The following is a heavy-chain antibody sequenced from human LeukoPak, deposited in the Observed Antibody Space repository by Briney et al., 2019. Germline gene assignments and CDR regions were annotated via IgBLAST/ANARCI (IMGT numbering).Heavy chain of an antibody. CDR1: GFTSSDHY. Sequence: GGSLRLSCAASGFTSSDHYMDWVRQAPGKGLEWVGRTRNKANSYTTEYAASVRGRFTISRADSENSLYLQMNSLKTEDTAVYYCARVRYCSSTTCRGAFDIWGQGTMVTVSS. D-gene: IGHD2-2*01. J-gene: IGHJ3*02. CDR2: TRNKANSYTT. CDR3: ARVRYCSSTTCRGAFDI. V-gene: IGHV3-72*01.